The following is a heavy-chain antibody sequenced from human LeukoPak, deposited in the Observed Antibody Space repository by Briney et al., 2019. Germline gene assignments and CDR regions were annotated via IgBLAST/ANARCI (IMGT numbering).Heavy chain of an antibody. CDR1: GFTVNGNY. V-gene: IGHV3-66*01. Sequence: GGSLRLSCAASGFTVNGNYMIWVRQSPGKGLEWVSMIYSGGDTFYADSVKDRFTISRDSSKNVLYLQMDSLGADDTAVYYCARGGRNSGNYYLESYFDLWGQGTLVTVSS. CDR2: IYSGGDT. CDR3: ARGGRNSGNYYLESYFDL. J-gene: IGHJ4*02. D-gene: IGHD3-10*01.